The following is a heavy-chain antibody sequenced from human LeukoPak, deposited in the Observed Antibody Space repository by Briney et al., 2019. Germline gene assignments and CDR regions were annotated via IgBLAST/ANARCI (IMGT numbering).Heavy chain of an antibody. CDR2: MNEYSTTI. CDR1: GFPFNSFW. V-gene: IGHV3-74*01. D-gene: IGHD1-14*01. Sequence: QPGGSLILSCAASGFPFNSFWMHWVRPAPGRGLVWVSDMNEYSTTIRYADSVKGRFTISRDNAKSILYLQMNNLRAEDTAMYFCARGGVNPVDHWGQGTLVTVSS. CDR3: ARGGVNPVDH. J-gene: IGHJ4*02.